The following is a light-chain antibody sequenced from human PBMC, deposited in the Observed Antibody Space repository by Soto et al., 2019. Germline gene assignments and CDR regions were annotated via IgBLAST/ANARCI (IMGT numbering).Light chain of an antibody. Sequence: QSVLTQPPSASGTPGLRVVISCSGSHSNVGVNAISWYQHLPGTAPRLLLHTDDQRPSGIPDRFSGSHSGTSASLAISRLQSEDEGHYYCASWDDDLNGPILGGGTKLTVL. J-gene: IGLJ2*01. V-gene: IGLV1-44*01. CDR3: ASWDDDLNGPI. CDR1: HSNVGVNA. CDR2: TDD.